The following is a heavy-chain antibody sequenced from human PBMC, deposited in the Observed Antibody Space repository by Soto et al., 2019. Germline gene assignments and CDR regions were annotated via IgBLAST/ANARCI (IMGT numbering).Heavy chain of an antibody. CDR2: INCRSGGT. CDR1: GYVFTGYY. Sequence: GSVKVSCKTSGYVFTGYYLHWVRQAPGQGLEWMGWINCRSGGTTYTQKFQGRVTLTMDTSTSTAYMELSSLISDDTALYYCMRGASARHSSGYHYYFDPWGQGTLVTVSS. V-gene: IGHV1-2*02. D-gene: IGHD3-22*01. CDR3: MRGASARHSSGYHYYFDP. J-gene: IGHJ4*02.